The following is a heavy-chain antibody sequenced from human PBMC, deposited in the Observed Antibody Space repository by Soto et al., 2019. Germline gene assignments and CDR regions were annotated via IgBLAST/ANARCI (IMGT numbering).Heavy chain of an antibody. CDR1: GYSFTSYW. V-gene: IGHV5-10-1*01. CDR2: IDPSDSYT. Sequence: VESLKISCKGSGYSFTSYWISWVRQMPGKGLEWMGRIDPSDSYTNYSPSFQGNVTISADKSISTAYLQWSSLKASDTAMYYCARSSGHWDYYYGMDVWGQGTTVTVYS. D-gene: IGHD3-22*01. J-gene: IGHJ6*02. CDR3: ARSSGHWDYYYGMDV.